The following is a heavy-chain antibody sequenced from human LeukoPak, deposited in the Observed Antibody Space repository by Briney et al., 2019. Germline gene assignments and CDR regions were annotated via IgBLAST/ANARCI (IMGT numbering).Heavy chain of an antibody. V-gene: IGHV3-23*01. Sequence: GGSLRLSCAASGFTFSSYAMSWVRQAPGKGLEWVSGISGSGGTTYYADSVKGRFTISRDNSKNTLYLQMNSLRAEDTAVYYCAREGFLRYFGDWGQGTLVTVSS. J-gene: IGHJ4*02. D-gene: IGHD3-9*01. CDR1: GFTFSSYA. CDR2: ISGSGGTT. CDR3: AREGFLRYFGD.